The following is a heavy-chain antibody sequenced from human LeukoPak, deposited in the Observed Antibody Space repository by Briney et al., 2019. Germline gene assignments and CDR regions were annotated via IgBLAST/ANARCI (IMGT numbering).Heavy chain of an antibody. CDR2: IIPILGIA. CDR1: GGTFSSYA. CDR3: ARWPSSGATNDY. Sequence: SSVKLSCKASGGTFSSYAISWVRQAPGQGLEWMGRIIPILGIANYAQKFQGRVTITADKSTSTAYMELSRLRSEDTAVYYCARWPSSGATNDYWGQGTLVTVSS. V-gene: IGHV1-69*04. D-gene: IGHD1-26*01. J-gene: IGHJ4*02.